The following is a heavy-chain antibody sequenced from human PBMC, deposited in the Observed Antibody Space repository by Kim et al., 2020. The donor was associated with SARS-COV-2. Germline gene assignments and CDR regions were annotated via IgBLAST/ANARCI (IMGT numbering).Heavy chain of an antibody. CDR1: GFTFSSYS. CDR3: ARDATRTLAAY. J-gene: IGHJ4*02. Sequence: GGSLRLSCAASGFTFSSYSMNWVRRAPGKGLEWVSSISSSSSYIYYADSVKGRFTISRDNAKNSLYLQMNSLRAEDTAVYYCARDATRTLAAYWGQGTLVTVSS. CDR2: ISSSSSYI. V-gene: IGHV3-21*01.